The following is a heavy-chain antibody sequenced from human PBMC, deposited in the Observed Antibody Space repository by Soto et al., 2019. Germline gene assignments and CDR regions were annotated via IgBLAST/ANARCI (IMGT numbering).Heavy chain of an antibody. D-gene: IGHD4-17*01. J-gene: IGHJ4*02. CDR1: VYTFTIYG. CDR3: ARLATVTSSDY. CDR2: ISAYNGNT. Sequence: ASVKVSCKASVYTFTIYGSRCVRQAPGQGLEWMGWISAYNGNTNYAQKLQGRVTMTTDTSTSTAYMELRSLRSDDTAVYYCARLATVTSSDYWGQGTLVTVSS. V-gene: IGHV1-18*01.